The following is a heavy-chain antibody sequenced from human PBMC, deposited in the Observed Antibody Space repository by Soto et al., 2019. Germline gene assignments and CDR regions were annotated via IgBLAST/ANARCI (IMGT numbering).Heavy chain of an antibody. V-gene: IGHV1-3*05. J-gene: IGHJ4*02. CDR1: GYTFISYA. D-gene: IGHD3-10*01. Sequence: QVQLVQSGAEERKPGASVKLSCRASGYTFISYAIHWVRQAPGQRLEWMGWVSPDTGHTEYSQKFQGRVTITRDTSAKTGYMELSSLRSEDTAVYYCASEGWFLDDWGQGTLVTVSS. CDR2: VSPDTGHT. CDR3: ASEGWFLDD.